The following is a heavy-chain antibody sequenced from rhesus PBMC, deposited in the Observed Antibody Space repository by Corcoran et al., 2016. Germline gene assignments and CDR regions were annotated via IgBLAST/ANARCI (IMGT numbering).Heavy chain of an antibody. CDR1: VGSIRTTY. D-gene: IGHD6-37*01. V-gene: IGHV4-173*01. J-gene: IGHJ5-1*01. CDR3: ARGGGGWSRFDV. CDR2: LSGSGGST. Sequence: QLQLQESGPGLVKPSAPLSLTCAVSVGSIRTTYWSWIRQPPGKGLEWIGRLSGSGGSTDYNPSLKSRVTISTDTSKNQFSLKLSSVTAADTAVYYCARGGGGWSRFDVWGPGVLVTVSS.